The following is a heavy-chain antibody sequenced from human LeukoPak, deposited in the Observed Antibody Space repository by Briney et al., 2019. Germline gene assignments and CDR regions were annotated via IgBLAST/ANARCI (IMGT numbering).Heavy chain of an antibody. J-gene: IGHJ4*02. Sequence: QPGGSLRLSCAASGFTVSSNYMSWVRQAPGKGLEWVSVIYSGGSTYYADSVKGRFTISRDNSMNTLYLQMNSLRAEDTAVYYCARSPTKWELLFFDYWGQGTLVTVSS. CDR1: GFTVSSNY. V-gene: IGHV3-66*02. CDR2: IYSGGST. D-gene: IGHD1-26*01. CDR3: ARSPTKWELLFFDY.